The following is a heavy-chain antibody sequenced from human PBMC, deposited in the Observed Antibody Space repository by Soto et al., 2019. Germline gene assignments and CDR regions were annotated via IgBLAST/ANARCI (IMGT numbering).Heavy chain of an antibody. Sequence: SETLSLTCAVSGGSISSSIWWSWVRQPPGKGLEWIGEIFHTGSTNYNPSLTSRVTISLNKSRNQFSLTLTSVTAADTAVYYCARHVSLGYCTPTSCDLLSWFDAWGQGTQVTVSS. CDR3: ARHVSLGYCTPTSCDLLSWFDA. J-gene: IGHJ5*02. D-gene: IGHD2-2*01. V-gene: IGHV4-4*02. CDR2: IFHTGST. CDR1: GGSISSSIW.